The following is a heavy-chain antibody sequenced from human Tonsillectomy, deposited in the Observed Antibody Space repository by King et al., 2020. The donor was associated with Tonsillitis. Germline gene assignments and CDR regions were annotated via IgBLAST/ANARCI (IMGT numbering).Heavy chain of an antibody. CDR3: VTHMGDEYGGNSALLAY. V-gene: IGHV3-15*01. J-gene: IGHJ4*02. CDR2: IKNKTDGGTT. D-gene: IGHD4-23*01. CDR1: RFILINAW. Sequence: VQLVASGGGVETPGGSLRLSCVASRFILINAWKSWVRQPPGKGLEWGGRIKNKTDGGTTELAAPVKDRFTISRDDSKNTFYLQMKSLKPEDTAVYYWVTHMGDEYGGNSALLAYGGQGCLATVSA.